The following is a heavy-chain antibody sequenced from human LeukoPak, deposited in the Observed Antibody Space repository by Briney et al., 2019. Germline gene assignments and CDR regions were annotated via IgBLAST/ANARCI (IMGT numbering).Heavy chain of an antibody. Sequence: GGSLRLSCEASGFTFSTHAMHWVRQAPGKGLEWVAVISYDGNTKFYADSVKGRFTISRDNSKSTLYLLMNSLGGEDTAVYYCARDRSSGLRGVYYYGMDVWGQGTTVTVSS. J-gene: IGHJ6*02. V-gene: IGHV3-30*03. CDR3: ARDRSSGLRGVYYYGMDV. CDR2: ISYDGNTK. CDR1: GFTFSTHA. D-gene: IGHD6-19*01.